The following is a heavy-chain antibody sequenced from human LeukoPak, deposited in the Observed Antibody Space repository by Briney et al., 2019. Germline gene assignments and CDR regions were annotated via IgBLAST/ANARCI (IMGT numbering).Heavy chain of an antibody. CDR2: ITGSGDST. V-gene: IGHV3-23*01. CDR3: ALNRGGNLRPPFDA. J-gene: IGHJ4*02. D-gene: IGHD2-15*01. CDR1: GFTFSNYP. Sequence: PGGSLRLSCAGSGFTFSNYPISWVRQAPGKGLEWVSTITGSGDSTYYADSVKGRFTISRDNSRNTLFLEMSSLRDEDTAVYYCALNRGGNLRPPFDAWGQGTLVTVSS.